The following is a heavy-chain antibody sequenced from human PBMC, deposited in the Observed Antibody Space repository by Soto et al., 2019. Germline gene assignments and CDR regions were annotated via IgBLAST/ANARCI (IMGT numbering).Heavy chain of an antibody. D-gene: IGHD6-6*01. Sequence: PGGSVRLSCAASGFTFSSYAMSWVRQAPGKGLEWVSAISGSGGSTYYADSVKGRFTISRDNSKNTLYLQMNSLRAEDTAVYYCAKEVESSSSRRSSYYYYGMDVWGQGTTVIGSS. CDR3: AKEVESSSSRRSSYYYYGMDV. V-gene: IGHV3-23*01. CDR2: ISGSGGST. J-gene: IGHJ6*01. CDR1: GFTFSSYA.